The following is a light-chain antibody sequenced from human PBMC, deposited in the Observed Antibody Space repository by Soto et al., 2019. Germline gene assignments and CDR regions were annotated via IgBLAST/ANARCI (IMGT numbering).Light chain of an antibody. CDR3: LLSFGGARV. CDR1: TGPVTSGQY. Sequence: QAVVTQEPSLTVSPGGTVTLTCGSSTGPVTSGQYPYWFQQKPGQAPRTLIYDTTNRHSWTPARFSGSLLGGNAALTLSGAQPEDEAVFYCLLSFGGARVFGGGTKLTVL. V-gene: IGLV7-46*01. J-gene: IGLJ3*02. CDR2: DTT.